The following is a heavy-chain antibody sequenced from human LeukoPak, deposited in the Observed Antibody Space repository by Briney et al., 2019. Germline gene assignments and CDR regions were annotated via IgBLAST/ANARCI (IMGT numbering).Heavy chain of an antibody. Sequence: GASVKVSCKASGYTFTSYDINWVRQATGQRLEWMGWMNPNSGNTGYAQKFQGRVTMTRNTSISTAYMELSSLRSEDTAVYYCARAAGSSAAHLGWWFDPWGQGTLVTVSS. D-gene: IGHD2-2*01. J-gene: IGHJ5*02. V-gene: IGHV1-8*01. CDR1: GYTFTSYD. CDR2: MNPNSGNT. CDR3: ARAAGSSAAHLGWWFDP.